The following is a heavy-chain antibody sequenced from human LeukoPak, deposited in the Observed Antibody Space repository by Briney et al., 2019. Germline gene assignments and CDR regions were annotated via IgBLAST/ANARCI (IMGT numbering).Heavy chain of an antibody. CDR2: INHSGST. V-gene: IGHV4-34*01. Sequence: SETLSLTCAVYGGSFGGYYWSWIRQPPGKGLEWIGEINHSGSTNYNPSLKSRVTISVDTSKNQFSLHLSSVTAADTAVYYCARMSGTTVTPEGNWFDPWGQGTLVTVSS. J-gene: IGHJ5*02. D-gene: IGHD4-17*01. CDR3: ARMSGTTVTPEGNWFDP. CDR1: GGSFGGYY.